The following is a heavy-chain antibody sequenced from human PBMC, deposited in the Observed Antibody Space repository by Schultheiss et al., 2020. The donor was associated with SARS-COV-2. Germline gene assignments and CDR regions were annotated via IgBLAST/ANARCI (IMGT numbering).Heavy chain of an antibody. CDR3: AREEYGDYPLYYYKYYGMDV. V-gene: IGHV3-33*01. CDR2: IWYDGSNK. D-gene: IGHD4-17*01. Sequence: GSLRLSCAASGFTFSKYGMHWARQAPGKGLEWVAVIWYDGSNKYYGDSVKGRFTISRDNSKNTLYLQMNSLRADDTAVYYCAREEYGDYPLYYYKYYGMDVWGQGTTVTVSS. J-gene: IGHJ6*02. CDR1: GFTFSKYG.